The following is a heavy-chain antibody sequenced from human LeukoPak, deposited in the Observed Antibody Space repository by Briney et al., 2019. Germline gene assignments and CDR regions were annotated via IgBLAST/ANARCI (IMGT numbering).Heavy chain of an antibody. CDR2: ISSSGSTI. V-gene: IGHV3-48*03. Sequence: AGSLRLSGAASGFTFSSYEMNWVRQAPGKGLEWVSYISSSGSTIYYADSVKGRFAISRDNAKNSLSLQMNSLRAEDTAVYYCARGLYGDFAFDIWGQGTMVTVSS. D-gene: IGHD4-17*01. CDR3: ARGLYGDFAFDI. J-gene: IGHJ3*02. CDR1: GFTFSSYE.